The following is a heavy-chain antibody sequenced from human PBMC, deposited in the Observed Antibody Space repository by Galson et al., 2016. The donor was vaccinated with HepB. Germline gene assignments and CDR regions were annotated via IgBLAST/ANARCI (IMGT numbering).Heavy chain of an antibody. Sequence: SCAASGFNFRIYWMHWVRQAPGQGLVWVSSINTHGTSTSYADSVKGRLTLSRDNAENTLILLMDSLRADDTAVHYCAREAGWRGGDYYYALDVWGRGTTVTVSS. V-gene: IGHV3-74*01. D-gene: IGHD2-15*01. CDR3: AREAGWRGGDYYYALDV. CDR2: INTHGTST. CDR1: GFNFRIYW. J-gene: IGHJ6*04.